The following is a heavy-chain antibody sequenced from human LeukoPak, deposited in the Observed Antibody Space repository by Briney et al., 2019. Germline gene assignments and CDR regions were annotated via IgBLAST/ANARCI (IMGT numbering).Heavy chain of an antibody. CDR2: INPNSGDT. Sequence: ASVKVSCKASGYTFTGYHMHWVRQAPGQGLEYMGWINPNSGDTSYAQRFQGRVTMTTDTSITTAYMELSRLISDGTAVYYCARAFAYISRYYFDSWGQGTLVTVSS. J-gene: IGHJ4*02. D-gene: IGHD2-21*01. V-gene: IGHV1-2*02. CDR1: GYTFTGYH. CDR3: ARAFAYISRYYFDS.